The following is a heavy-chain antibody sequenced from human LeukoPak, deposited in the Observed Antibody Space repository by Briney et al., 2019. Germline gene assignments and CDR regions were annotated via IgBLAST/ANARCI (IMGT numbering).Heavy chain of an antibody. V-gene: IGHV5-51*01. CDR3: ARRFPYNWNYDY. J-gene: IGHJ4*02. CDR2: IYPDDSES. D-gene: IGHD1-7*01. CDR1: GFSLTTYW. Sequence: GESLKISCKGSGFSLTTYWIGWVRQMPGKGLEWMGMIYPDDSESRYSLSFQGQVTISADKSISTAYLQWSSLKASDTAMYYCARRFPYNWNYDYWGQGTLVTVSS.